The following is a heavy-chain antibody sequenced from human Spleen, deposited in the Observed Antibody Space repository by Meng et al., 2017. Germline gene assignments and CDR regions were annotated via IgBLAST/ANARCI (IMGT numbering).Heavy chain of an antibody. J-gene: IGHJ1*01. D-gene: IGHD3-22*01. V-gene: IGHV3-21*01. CDR3: AKVGYYDSSNYYAYFQH. CDR2: ISSSSSYI. Sequence: GESLKISCAASGFTFSSYSMNWVRQAPGKGPEWVSSISSSSSYIYYADSVKGRFTISRDNAKNSLYLQMNSLRAEDTAVYYCAKVGYYDSSNYYAYFQHWGQGTLVTVSS. CDR1: GFTFSSYS.